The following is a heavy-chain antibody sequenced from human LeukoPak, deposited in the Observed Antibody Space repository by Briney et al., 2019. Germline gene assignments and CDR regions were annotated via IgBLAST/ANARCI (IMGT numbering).Heavy chain of an antibody. D-gene: IGHD6-13*01. CDR2: INHSGST. Sequence: SVTLPLTCAVYGGSFSGYYWSWIRQPPGKGLEWIGEINHSGSTNYNPSLKSRVTISVDTSKNQFSLKLSSVTAADTAVYYCARGPYLLYSSSWEFDYWGQGTLVTVSS. CDR3: ARGPYLLYSSSWEFDY. V-gene: IGHV4-34*01. CDR1: GGSFSGYY. J-gene: IGHJ4*02.